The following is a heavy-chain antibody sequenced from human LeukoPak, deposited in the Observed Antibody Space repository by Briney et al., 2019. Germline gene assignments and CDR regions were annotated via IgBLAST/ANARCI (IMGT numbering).Heavy chain of an antibody. Sequence: SETLSLTCTVSGGSISSYYWSWIRQPPGKGLEWIGYIYYSGSTNYNPSLKGRVTISVDTSKNQFSLKLSSVTAADTAVYYCAREFGGEGFDPWGQGTLVTVSS. V-gene: IGHV4-59*01. CDR1: GGSISSYY. D-gene: IGHD3-16*01. CDR2: IYYSGST. J-gene: IGHJ5*02. CDR3: AREFGGEGFDP.